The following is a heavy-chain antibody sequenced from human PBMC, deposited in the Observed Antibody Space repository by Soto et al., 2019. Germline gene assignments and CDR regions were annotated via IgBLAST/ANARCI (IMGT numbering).Heavy chain of an antibody. CDR3: VRGGGGGLFDP. CDR2: ISNSDAST. J-gene: IGHJ5*02. D-gene: IGHD2-15*01. Sequence: PGGSLRLSCAASGFTFSNFAMSWVRQAPGKGLEWVSAISNSDASTYYADSVKGRFTISRDNSKNTLYLQMMSLTAEDTAIYYCVRGGGGGLFDPWGQGTMVTVSS. CDR1: GFTFSNFA. V-gene: IGHV3-23*01.